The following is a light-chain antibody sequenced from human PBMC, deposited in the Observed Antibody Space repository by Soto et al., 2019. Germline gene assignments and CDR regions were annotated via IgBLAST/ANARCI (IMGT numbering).Light chain of an antibody. CDR3: QHCMSYPWT. CDR1: QSVSRW. J-gene: IGKJ1*01. Sequence: IQMTQSPSTLYASVGARVTITCRAIQSVSRWLAWYQQKPGKAPKLLIYDAFTLESGVPSRFSGSGSGTEFTLSICSLQADDFASYCCQHCMSYPWTLGRGTKVDI. CDR2: DAF. V-gene: IGKV1-5*01.